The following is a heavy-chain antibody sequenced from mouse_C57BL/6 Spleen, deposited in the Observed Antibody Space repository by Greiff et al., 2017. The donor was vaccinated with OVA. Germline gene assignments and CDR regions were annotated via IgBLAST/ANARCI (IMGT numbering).Heavy chain of an antibody. Sequence: VQLVESGPELVKPGASVKISCKASGYAFSSSWMNWVKQRPGKGLEWIGRIYPGDGDTNYNGKFKGKATLTADKSSSTAYMQLSSLTSEDSAVYFCARLTGSYYFDYWGQGTTLTVSS. CDR3: ARLTGSYYFDY. CDR2: IYPGDGDT. V-gene: IGHV1-82*01. CDR1: GYAFSSSW. J-gene: IGHJ2*01. D-gene: IGHD4-1*01.